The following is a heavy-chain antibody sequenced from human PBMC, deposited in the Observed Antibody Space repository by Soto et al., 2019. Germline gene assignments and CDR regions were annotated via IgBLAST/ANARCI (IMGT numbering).Heavy chain of an antibody. CDR1: GGTFSRYT. V-gene: IGHV1-69*06. CDR3: ARDETQGITVMVVAKSHAFNI. J-gene: IGHJ3*02. Sequence: GASVKVSCKASGGTFSRYTIRWLSQAPGQGLEWMGGIIPISVTTNYAQKFQGRVTSMADKSTGTAYRGLSRLRSEDTAVYYCARDETQGITVMVVAKSHAFNIWGQGTLVTVS. D-gene: IGHD3-22*01. CDR2: IIPISVTT.